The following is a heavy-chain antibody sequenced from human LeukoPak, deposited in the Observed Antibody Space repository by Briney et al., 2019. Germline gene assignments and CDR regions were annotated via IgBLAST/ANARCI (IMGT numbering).Heavy chain of an antibody. V-gene: IGHV3-23*01. CDR3: AKGRRIAAADTTFDY. J-gene: IGHJ4*02. D-gene: IGHD6-13*01. Sequence: GGTLRLSCAASGFTFSSYGMSWVRQAPGKGLEWVSAISGSGGSTYYAGSVKGRFTISRDNSKNTLYLQMNSQRAEDTAVYYCAKGRRIAAADTTFDYWGQGTLVTVSS. CDR2: ISGSGGST. CDR1: GFTFSSYG.